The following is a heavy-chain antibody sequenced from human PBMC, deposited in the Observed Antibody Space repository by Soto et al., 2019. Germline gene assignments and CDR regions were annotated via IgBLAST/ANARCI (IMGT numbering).Heavy chain of an antibody. CDR3: AKGMLKGIAVAGYRN. CDR1: GFTFSSYA. Sequence: GESLKISCAASGFTFSSYAMSWVRQAPGKGLEWVSAISGSGGSTYYADSVKGRFTISRDNSKNTLYLQMNSLRAEDTAVYYCAKGMLKGIAVAGYRNWGQGTLVTVSS. CDR2: ISGSGGST. J-gene: IGHJ4*02. D-gene: IGHD6-19*01. V-gene: IGHV3-23*01.